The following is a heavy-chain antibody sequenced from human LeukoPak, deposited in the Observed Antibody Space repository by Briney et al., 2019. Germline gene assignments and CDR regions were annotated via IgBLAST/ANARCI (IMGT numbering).Heavy chain of an antibody. Sequence: PGGSLRLSCNASGFIFSSFVMSWVRQAPGKGLEWVSSISGSGAVTYYADSVKGRFTISRDNSMNTLNLQMNSLSVDDTAVYYCAKDFIGYSTSLYRGQGTLVSVSS. J-gene: IGHJ4*02. CDR2: ISGSGAVT. CDR1: GFIFSSFV. V-gene: IGHV3-23*01. D-gene: IGHD6-6*01. CDR3: AKDFIGYSTSLY.